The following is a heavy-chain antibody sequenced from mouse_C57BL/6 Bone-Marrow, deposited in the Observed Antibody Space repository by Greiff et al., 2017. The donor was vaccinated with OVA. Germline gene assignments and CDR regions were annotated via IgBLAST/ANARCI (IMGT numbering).Heavy chain of an antibody. J-gene: IGHJ1*03. CDR3: ARGDYGGSYDWYFDV. V-gene: IGHV5-17*01. Sequence: EVQGVESGGGLVKPGGSLKLSCAASGFTFSDYGMHWVRQAPEKGLEWVAYISSGSSTIYYADTVKGRFTISRDNAKNTLFLQMTSLRSEDTAMYYYARGDYGGSYDWYFDVWGTGTTVTVSS. CDR1: GFTFSDYG. D-gene: IGHD1-1*01. CDR2: ISSGSSTI.